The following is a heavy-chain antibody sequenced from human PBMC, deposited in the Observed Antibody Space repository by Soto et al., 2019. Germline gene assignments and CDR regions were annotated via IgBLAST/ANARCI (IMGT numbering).Heavy chain of an antibody. CDR2: IIPIFGTA. J-gene: IGHJ4*02. V-gene: IGHV1-69*13. D-gene: IGHD3-3*01. CDR3: ASLLTTERYFDY. Sequence: SVKVSCKASGGTFSSYAISWVRQAPGQGLEWMGGIIPIFGTANYAQKFQGRVTITADESTSTAYMELSSLRSEDTAVYYCASLLTTERYFDYWGQGTLVTVSS. CDR1: GGTFSSYA.